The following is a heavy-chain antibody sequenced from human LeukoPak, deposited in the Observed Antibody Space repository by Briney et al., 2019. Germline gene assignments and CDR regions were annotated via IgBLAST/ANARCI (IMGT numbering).Heavy chain of an antibody. Sequence: GGSLRLSCAASGFTFSTYWMTWVRQAPGKGLEWVGNIKQDGSEKNYVDSVKCRFTISRDNAKNSLYLQMNSLRAEDTAVYYCARDRGNSGYDVHDYWGQGTLVTVSS. V-gene: IGHV3-7*03. CDR2: IKQDGSEK. D-gene: IGHD5-12*01. CDR1: GFTFSTYW. CDR3: ARDRGNSGYDVHDY. J-gene: IGHJ4*02.